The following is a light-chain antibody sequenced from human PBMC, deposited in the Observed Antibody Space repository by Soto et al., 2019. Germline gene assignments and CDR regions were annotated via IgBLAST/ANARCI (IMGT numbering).Light chain of an antibody. V-gene: IGKV3-15*01. CDR3: QQYHNCLT. J-gene: IGKJ4*01. CDR1: QSVGSN. CDR2: GAS. Sequence: EIVMTQSPATLSVSPGERAILSCRSSQSVGSNLAWYQQKPGQSPRLLIYGASTRATGIPARFSGSGAGTDFPLIISILSSEDVAVYYWQQYHNCLTFGGGTEVEIK.